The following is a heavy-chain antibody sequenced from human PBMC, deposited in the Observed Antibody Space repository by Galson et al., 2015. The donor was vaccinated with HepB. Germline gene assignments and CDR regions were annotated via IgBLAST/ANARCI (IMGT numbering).Heavy chain of an antibody. CDR2: IYHSGST. V-gene: IGHV4-4*02. Sequence: SETLSLTCAVSGGSISSSNWWSWVRQPPGKGLEWIGEIYHSGSTHYNPSLKSRVTISVDKSENQFSLKLSSVTAADTAVYYCAREFGVIAAAGTSYYFDYWGQGTLVTVSS. CDR3: AREFGVIAAAGTSYYFDY. J-gene: IGHJ4*02. CDR1: GGSISSSNW. D-gene: IGHD6-13*01.